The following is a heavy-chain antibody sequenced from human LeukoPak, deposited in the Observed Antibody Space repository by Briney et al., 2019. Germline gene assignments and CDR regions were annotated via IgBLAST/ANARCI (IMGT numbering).Heavy chain of an antibody. D-gene: IGHD3-22*01. CDR1: GYSFTTYR. CDR3: VRHLDDSSGYYYRTMYYFDY. V-gene: IGHV5-51*01. CDR2: ISPGDSDI. Sequence: GESLKISCKGSGYSFTTYRIGWVRQMPGKGLEWMGVISPGDSDIRYSPSFQGQVIISADKSISTAYLQRSSLKASDTAMYYCVRHLDDSSGYYYRTMYYFDYWGQGTLVTVSS. J-gene: IGHJ4*02.